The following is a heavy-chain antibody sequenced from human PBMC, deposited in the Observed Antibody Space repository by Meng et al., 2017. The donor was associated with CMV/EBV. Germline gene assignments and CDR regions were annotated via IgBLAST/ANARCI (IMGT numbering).Heavy chain of an antibody. CDR2: IKQDGSEK. CDR1: GFTFSSYC. CDR3: ARDRVKYQLLSHYYYVMDV. J-gene: IGHJ6*02. D-gene: IGHD2-2*01. Sequence: GESLKFSCAASGFTFSSYCMSWVRQAPGKGLEWVANIKQDGSEKYYVDSVKGRFTISRDNAKNSLYLQMNSLRAEDTAVYYCARDRVKYQLLSHYYYVMDVWGQGTTATVSS. V-gene: IGHV3-7*01.